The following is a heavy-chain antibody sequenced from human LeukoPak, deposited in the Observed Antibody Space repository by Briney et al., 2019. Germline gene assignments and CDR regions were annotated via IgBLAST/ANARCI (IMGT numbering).Heavy chain of an antibody. V-gene: IGHV3-74*01. D-gene: IGHD3-16*01. Sequence: GGSLRLSCAASGFTFSSYWMHWVRPAPGKGLVWVSRINSDGSSTTYADSVKGRFTISRDNSKNTVYLQMNSLRAEDTAVYYCARQSGGILRAFDIWGQGTMVTVSS. J-gene: IGHJ3*02. CDR3: ARQSGGILRAFDI. CDR1: GFTFSSYW. CDR2: INSDGSST.